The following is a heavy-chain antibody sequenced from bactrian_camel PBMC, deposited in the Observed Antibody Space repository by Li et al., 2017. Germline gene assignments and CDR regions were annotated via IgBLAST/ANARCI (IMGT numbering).Heavy chain of an antibody. CDR2: IDDHGLA. CDR3: AADSSSWCLGTITFTY. CDR1: GYSSSSNC. Sequence: QVQLVESGGGSVQAGGSLRLSCAASGYSSSSNCMAWFRQAPGKEREGVAVIDDHGLAKFADSVKGRFTISQDNAKNTLYLQMNSLKPEDTAMYYCAADSSSWCLGTITFTYWGQGTQVTVS. D-gene: IGHD2*01. V-gene: IGHV3S53*01. J-gene: IGHJ4*01.